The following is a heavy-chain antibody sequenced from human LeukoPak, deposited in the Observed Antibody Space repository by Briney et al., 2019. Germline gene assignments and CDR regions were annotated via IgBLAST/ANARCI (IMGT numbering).Heavy chain of an antibody. V-gene: IGHV3-7*01. CDR1: GFSVSHHW. Sequence: GGSLRLSCAASGFSVSHHWMSWVRQAPGKGLEWVANIKKDGSERYYGDPVEGRFTFSRDNAKNSVYLQMNSVRAEDTAVYYCARGIIGDNYYGLDVWGQGTTVTVSS. CDR2: IKKDGSER. J-gene: IGHJ6*02. CDR3: ARGIIGDNYYGLDV. D-gene: IGHD1-14*01.